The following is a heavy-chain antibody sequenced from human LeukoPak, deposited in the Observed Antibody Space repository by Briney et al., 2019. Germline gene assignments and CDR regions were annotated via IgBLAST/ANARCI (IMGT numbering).Heavy chain of an antibody. CDR3: ARDSWWDGSKTFSDWFGP. D-gene: IGHD3-10*01. J-gene: IGHJ5*02. Sequence: SETLSLTCTVSGGSIGSYYWSWVRQPPEKGLEWIGNIVYTGRTNYNPSLKSRVTISIDTSKNQFSLRLNSVTAADTAVYYCARDSWWDGSKTFSDWFGPWGQGTRVTVSS. V-gene: IGHV4-59*12. CDR2: IVYTGRT. CDR1: GGSIGSYY.